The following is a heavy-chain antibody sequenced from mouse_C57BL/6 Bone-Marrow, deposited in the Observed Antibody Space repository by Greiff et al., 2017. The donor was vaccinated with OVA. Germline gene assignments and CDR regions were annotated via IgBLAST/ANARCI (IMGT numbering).Heavy chain of an antibody. V-gene: IGHV1-26*01. CDR1: GYTFTDYY. D-gene: IGHD1-1*01. CDR3: ARPLDYYGSSYWYFDD. J-gene: IGHJ1*03. Sequence: EVQLQQSGPELVKPGASVKISCKASGYTFTDYYMNWVKQSPGKSLEWIGDINPNNGGTNYNQKFKGKATLTVDKSSSTAYMQLRSLTSEDSAVYYCARPLDYYGSSYWYFDDWGTGTTVTVSS. CDR2: INPNNGGT.